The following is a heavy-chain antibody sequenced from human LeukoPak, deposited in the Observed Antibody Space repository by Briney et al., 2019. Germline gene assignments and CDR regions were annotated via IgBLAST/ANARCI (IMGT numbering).Heavy chain of an antibody. CDR2: INPNSGDT. CDR3: AIEVYYHDTNSFVY. V-gene: IGHV1-2*02. J-gene: IGHJ4*02. D-gene: IGHD3-22*01. Sequence: VASVKVSCKASGYTFTDYYMHWVRQAPGQWLEWMGWINPNSGDTHYIQKFQDRVTMTRDTSISTAYMDLSSLTSDDTAIYYCAIEVYYHDTNSFVYWGQGTLVTVSS. CDR1: GYTFTDYY.